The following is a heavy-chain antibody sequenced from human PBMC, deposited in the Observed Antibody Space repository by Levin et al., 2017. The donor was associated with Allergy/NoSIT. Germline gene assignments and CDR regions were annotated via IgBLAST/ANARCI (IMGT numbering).Heavy chain of an antibody. Sequence: ASVKVSCKASGYTFTSYYMHWVRQAPGQGLEWMGIINPSGGSTSYAQKFQGRVTMTRDTSTSTVYMELSSLRSEDTAVYYCARALRISSTSELSFGVSGYWGQGTLVTVSS. CDR1: GYTFTSYY. D-gene: IGHD3-10*01. CDR3: ARALRISSTSELSFGVSGY. V-gene: IGHV1-46*01. CDR2: INPSGGST. J-gene: IGHJ4*02.